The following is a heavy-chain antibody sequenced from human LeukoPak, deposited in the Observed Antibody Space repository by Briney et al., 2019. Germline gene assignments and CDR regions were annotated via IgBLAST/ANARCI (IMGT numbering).Heavy chain of an antibody. D-gene: IGHD4-17*01. V-gene: IGHV1-69*13. CDR3: ARGIDYGDYDFGY. CDR2: IIPILGTA. CDR1: GGTFSSSA. Sequence: SVTVSYKASGGTFSSSAISWVRQAPGQGLEWMGGIIPILGTAIYAQKFQGRVTITADEFTSTAYMELSSLRSEYTAVYYCARGIDYGDYDFGYWGQGTLVTVSS. J-gene: IGHJ4*02.